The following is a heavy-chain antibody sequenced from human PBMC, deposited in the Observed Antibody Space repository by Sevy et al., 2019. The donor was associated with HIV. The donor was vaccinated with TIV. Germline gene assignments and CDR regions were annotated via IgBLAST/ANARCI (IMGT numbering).Heavy chain of an antibody. V-gene: IGHV3-21*01. CDR2: IGISSSYI. CDR3: ARANLDSSGSYDAFDI. D-gene: IGHD3-22*01. CDR1: GFTFITYT. J-gene: IGHJ3*02. Sequence: GGSLRLSCAASGFTFITYTMNWARQAPGKGLEWVSSIGISSSYIYYADSVKGRFTISRDNAKNSLYLQMNSLRAEDMAVYYCARANLDSSGSYDAFDIWGQGTMVTVSS.